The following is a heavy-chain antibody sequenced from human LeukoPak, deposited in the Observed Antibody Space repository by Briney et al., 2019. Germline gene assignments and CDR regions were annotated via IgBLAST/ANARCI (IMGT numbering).Heavy chain of an antibody. CDR3: ARAIAVAVKIAN. V-gene: IGHV4-38-2*02. D-gene: IGHD6-19*01. J-gene: IGHJ4*02. CDR2: IYHSGST. CDR1: GYSISSGYY. Sequence: SETLSLTCTVSGYSISSGYYWGWIRQPPGKGLEWIGSIYHSGSTYYNPSLKSRVTISVDTSKNQFSLKLSSVTAADTAVYYCARAIAVAVKIANWGQGTWVTVS.